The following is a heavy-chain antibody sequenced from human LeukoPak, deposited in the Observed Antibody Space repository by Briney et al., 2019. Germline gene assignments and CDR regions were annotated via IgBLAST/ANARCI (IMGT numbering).Heavy chain of an antibody. CDR1: GGSFSGYY. V-gene: IGHV4-34*01. CDR3: ARVSSYSSSPES. J-gene: IGHJ4*02. D-gene: IGHD6-6*01. CDR2: INHSGST. Sequence: SETLSLTCAVYGGSFSGYYWSWIRQPPGKGLEWIGEINHSGSTNYNPSLKSRVTISVDTSKNQFSLKLSSVTAADTAVYYCARVSSYSSSPESWGQGTLVTVSS.